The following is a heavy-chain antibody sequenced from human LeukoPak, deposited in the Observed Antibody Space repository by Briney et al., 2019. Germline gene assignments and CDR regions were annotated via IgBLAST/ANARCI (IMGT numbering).Heavy chain of an antibody. CDR2: THINGNI. D-gene: IGHD6-19*01. V-gene: IGHV4-4*08. CDR3: ARHIGTGWYWAFDI. Sequence: SETLSLTCTVSGGSISGFFWSWIRQSPGKELEWIGHTHINGNIRYNPSLNSRVSISLDTSKMQFSLMLDSATAADTAVYYCARHIGTGWYWAFDIWGQGTLVTVSS. CDR1: GGSISGFF. J-gene: IGHJ3*02.